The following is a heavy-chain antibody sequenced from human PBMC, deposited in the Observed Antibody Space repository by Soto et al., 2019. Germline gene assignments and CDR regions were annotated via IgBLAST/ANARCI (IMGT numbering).Heavy chain of an antibody. D-gene: IGHD4-17*01. CDR2: IYYTGRT. CDR1: GSSIGSSNW. V-gene: IGHV4-28*01. CDR3: ARTFDYGYYYGLDV. J-gene: IGHJ6*02. Sequence: SETLSLTCAVSGSSIGSSNWWGWIRQPPGKGLEWIGYIYYTGRTYYNPSLTSRVTMSVDTSKSQFSLRLSSVTAVDTAVYHCARTFDYGYYYGLDVWGQGTTVTVSS.